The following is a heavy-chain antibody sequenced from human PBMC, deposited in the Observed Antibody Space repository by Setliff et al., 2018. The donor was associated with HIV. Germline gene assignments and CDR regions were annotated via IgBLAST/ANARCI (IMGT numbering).Heavy chain of an antibody. Sequence: GSLRLSCAASGFTLSSYNMNWVRQAPGKGLEWVSSISSSTNYIYYADSVKGRFSISRDNAKNSLYLQMNSLRPEDTAVYYCARDTIPLVPFGYWGQGTLVTVSS. J-gene: IGHJ4*02. D-gene: IGHD1-1*01. CDR2: ISSSTNYI. CDR3: ARDTIPLVPFGY. CDR1: GFTLSSYN. V-gene: IGHV3-21*01.